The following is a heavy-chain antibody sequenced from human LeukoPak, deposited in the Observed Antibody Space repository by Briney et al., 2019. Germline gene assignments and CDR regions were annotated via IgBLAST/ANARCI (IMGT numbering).Heavy chain of an antibody. CDR1: GGTFRSYA. J-gene: IGHJ6*03. V-gene: IGHV1-69*05. CDR3: ARARTGYPYFYYMDV. CDR2: IIPIFGTA. D-gene: IGHD6-13*01. Sequence: GASVKVSCKASGGTFRSYAISWVRQAPGQGLEWMGRIIPIFGTANYAQKFQGRVTITTDESTSTAYMELSSLRSEDTAVYYCARARTGYPYFYYMDVWGKGTTVTVSS.